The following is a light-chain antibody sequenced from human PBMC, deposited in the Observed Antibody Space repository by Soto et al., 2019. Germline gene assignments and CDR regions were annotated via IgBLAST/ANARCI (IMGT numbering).Light chain of an antibody. CDR3: QQSYSTPYT. CDR1: QSISSD. V-gene: IGKV1-39*01. J-gene: IGKJ2*01. CDR2: AAS. Sequence: DIQMTQSPSSLSASVGDRVTITCRASQSISSDLNWYQQKPGKAPKLLIYAASSLQSGVPSRFSGSGSGTDFTLTISSLQPEDFAPYYCQQSYSTPYTFGQGTKLEIK.